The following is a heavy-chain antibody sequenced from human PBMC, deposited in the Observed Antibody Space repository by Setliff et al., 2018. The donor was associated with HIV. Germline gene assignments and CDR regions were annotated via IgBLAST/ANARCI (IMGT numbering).Heavy chain of an antibody. Sequence: PGGSLTLSCKGSGYSFIRYWIGWVRQMPGKGLEWMGISYPGDYDPRYSPSFQGQVTISADKSISTAYLQWSSLKASDTAIYYCARPRSSGSIDAFDIWGQGTMVTVSS. CDR2: SYPGDYDP. CDR1: GYSFIRYW. V-gene: IGHV5-51*01. CDR3: ARPRSSGSIDAFDI. J-gene: IGHJ3*02. D-gene: IGHD2-15*01.